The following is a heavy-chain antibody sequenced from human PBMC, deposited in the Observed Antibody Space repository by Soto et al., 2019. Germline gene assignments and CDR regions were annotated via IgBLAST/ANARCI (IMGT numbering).Heavy chain of an antibody. V-gene: IGHV3-66*01. CDR3: ARDFSGKNDAFDI. D-gene: IGHD3-10*01. CDR1: GFTVTTNY. CDR2: VYSGGST. J-gene: IGHJ3*02. Sequence: EVQLVESGGGLVQPGGSLRLSCAASGFTVTTNYMSWVRQPPGQGLEWVSVVYSGGSTYYADSVKSRFIVSRDNSKNTLYLQMNSLRAEDTAVYYCARDFSGKNDAFDIWGQGTVVTVSS.